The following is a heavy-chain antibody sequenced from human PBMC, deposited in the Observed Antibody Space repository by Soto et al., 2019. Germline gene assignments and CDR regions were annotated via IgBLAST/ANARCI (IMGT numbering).Heavy chain of an antibody. Sequence: GSLRLSCVASGFPFSTYAMSWVRQTPGKGLEWVSGISGSGGRTYYADSVKGRFTISRDNSNNTLSLQMHSLRVEDTAVYFCAKGGYYSLFDIWGQGTMVTV. CDR2: ISGSGGRT. V-gene: IGHV3-23*01. CDR3: AKGGYYSLFDI. D-gene: IGHD3-16*01. J-gene: IGHJ3*02. CDR1: GFPFSTYA.